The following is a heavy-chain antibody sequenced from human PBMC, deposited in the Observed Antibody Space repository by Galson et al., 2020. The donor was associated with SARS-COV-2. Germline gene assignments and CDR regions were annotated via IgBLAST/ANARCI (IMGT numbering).Heavy chain of an antibody. CDR2: IYISGST. D-gene: IGHD2-2*01. CDR1: GGSVSGGSQY. J-gene: IGHJ6*02. Sequence: SETLSLTCNVSGGSVSGGSQYWSWIRQPAGKGLEWIGRIYISGSTSYNPSLKSRVTISLDTSKNQFSLKVTSVTAADTAVYYCVRISSWDYYYYGMDIWGQGTAVTVSS. V-gene: IGHV4-61*02. CDR3: VRISSWDYYYYGMDI.